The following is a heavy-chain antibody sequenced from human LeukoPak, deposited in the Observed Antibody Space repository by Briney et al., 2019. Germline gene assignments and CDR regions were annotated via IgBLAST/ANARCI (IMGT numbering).Heavy chain of an antibody. Sequence: GGSLRLSCAASGFTFSSYSMNWVHQAPGKGLEWVSSISSSSSYIYYADSVKGRFTISRDNAKNSLYLQMNSLRAEDTAVYYCARDYSVGGYSYGYSGYWGQGTLVTVSS. CDR1: GFTFSSYS. V-gene: IGHV3-21*01. D-gene: IGHD5-18*01. CDR2: ISSSSSYI. J-gene: IGHJ4*02. CDR3: ARDYSVGGYSYGYSGY.